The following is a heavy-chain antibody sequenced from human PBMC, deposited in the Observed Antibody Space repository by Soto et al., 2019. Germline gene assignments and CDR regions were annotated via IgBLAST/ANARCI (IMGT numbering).Heavy chain of an antibody. Sequence: PGGSLRLSCVGTGLILRSHVMYWVRQVPGKGLEWIAALTDRVDTTSYADSVKGRFTTSGDDTENMVYLQMNSLRAEDTAIYYCAKLGVRLATNGMDVWGPGTTVTVSS. CDR1: GLILRSHV. CDR2: LTDRVDTT. V-gene: IGHV3-23*01. D-gene: IGHD1-26*01. CDR3: AKLGVRLATNGMDV. J-gene: IGHJ6*02.